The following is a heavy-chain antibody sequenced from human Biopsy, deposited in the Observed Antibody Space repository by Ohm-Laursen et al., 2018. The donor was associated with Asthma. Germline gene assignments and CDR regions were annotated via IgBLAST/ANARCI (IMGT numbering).Heavy chain of an antibody. CDR2: ISYGGKT. CDR3: ARRITIFGVVQKGHGMDA. J-gene: IGHJ6*02. Sequence: TLSLTCVVSGGSMTPTSHYWDWIRQAPGKGLEWIGYISYGGKTSYNPSLKNRVTISRDTSKNRFSLRLTSVTAADTAVYFCARRITIFGVVQKGHGMDAWGQGTTVIVSS. CDR1: GGSMTPTSHY. V-gene: IGHV4-39*01. D-gene: IGHD3-3*01.